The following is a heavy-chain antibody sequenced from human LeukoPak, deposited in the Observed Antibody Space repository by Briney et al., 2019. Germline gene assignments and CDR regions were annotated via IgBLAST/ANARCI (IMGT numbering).Heavy chain of an antibody. Sequence: SETLSLTCTVSGGSISSYYWSWIRQPPGKGLEWIGYIYYSGSTNYNPSLKSRVTISVDTSKNQFSLKLSSVTAADTAVYYCARHVPGGDEIDYWGQGTLVTVSS. D-gene: IGHD3-10*01. CDR1: GGSISSYY. CDR2: IYYSGST. J-gene: IGHJ4*02. V-gene: IGHV4-59*08. CDR3: ARHVPGGDEIDY.